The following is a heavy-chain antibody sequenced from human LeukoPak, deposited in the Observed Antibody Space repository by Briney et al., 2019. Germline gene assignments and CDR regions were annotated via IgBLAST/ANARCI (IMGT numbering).Heavy chain of an antibody. CDR2: IYYSGST. CDR1: GGSISSYY. V-gene: IGHV4-59*01. J-gene: IGHJ4*02. D-gene: IGHD3-22*01. Sequence: SETLSLTCTVSGGSISSYYWSWILQPPGKGLEWIGYIYYSGSTNYNPSLKSRVTISVDTSKNQFSLKLSSVTAADTAVYYCASTGAYYYDSSGYFPFDYWGQGTLVTVSS. CDR3: ASTGAYYYDSSGYFPFDY.